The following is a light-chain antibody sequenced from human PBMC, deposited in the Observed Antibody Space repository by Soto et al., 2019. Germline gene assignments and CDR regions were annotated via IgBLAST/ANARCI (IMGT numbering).Light chain of an antibody. Sequence: DIQMTQSPSSLSASVGDRVTITCQASQNINNYLNWYQQKPGRAPKLLIYDASNLQAGVPSRFSGSGSGADFTFTITSLQPEDIAMYYCQQYDSLPLTFGGGTKVDIK. CDR3: QQYDSLPLT. CDR1: QNINNY. J-gene: IGKJ4*01. CDR2: DAS. V-gene: IGKV1-33*01.